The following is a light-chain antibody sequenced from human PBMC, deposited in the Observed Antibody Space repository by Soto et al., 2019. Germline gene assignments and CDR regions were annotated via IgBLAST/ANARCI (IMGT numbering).Light chain of an antibody. V-gene: IGKV3-20*01. CDR2: GAS. J-gene: IGKJ1*01. CDR1: QSVSSSY. CDR3: QHYGSSPL. Sequence: EIVLTQSPGTLSLSPGERATLSCRASQSVSSSYLAWYQQKPGQAPRLLIYGASSRATGIPDRFSGSGSATDFTLTISRLEPEDFAVYYCQHYGSSPLFGQGTKVDIK.